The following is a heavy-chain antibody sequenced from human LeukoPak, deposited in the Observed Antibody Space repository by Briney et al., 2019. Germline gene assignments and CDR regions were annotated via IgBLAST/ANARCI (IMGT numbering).Heavy chain of an antibody. D-gene: IGHD1-1*01. J-gene: IGHJ4*02. CDR1: GFSVSSTY. Sequence: GGSLRLSCAASGFSVSSTYMNWVRQAPGKGLEWVSAISGSGGSTYYADSVKGRFTISRDDSKNTLYLQMNSLRAEDTAVYYCVRDPSGSGFAFDSWGQGALVTVSS. V-gene: IGHV3-23*01. CDR2: ISGSGGST. CDR3: VRDPSGSGFAFDS.